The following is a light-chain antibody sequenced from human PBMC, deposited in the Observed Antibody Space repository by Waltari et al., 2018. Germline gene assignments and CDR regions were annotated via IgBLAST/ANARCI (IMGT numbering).Light chain of an antibody. V-gene: IGLV7-46*01. CDR2: DTN. J-gene: IGLJ3*02. CDR3: MLYYSGSWV. Sequence: LTCGSSTGAVTSGHYPYWFQQEPGQAPRTLIYDTNNKHSWTPARFSGFLLGGKAALTLSGAQPEDEADYYCMLYYSGSWVFGGGTKLTVL. CDR1: TGAVTSGHY.